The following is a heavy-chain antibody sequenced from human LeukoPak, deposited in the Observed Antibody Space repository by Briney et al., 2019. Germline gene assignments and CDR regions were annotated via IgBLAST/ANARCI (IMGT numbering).Heavy chain of an antibody. CDR2: ISWKSGSI. CDR1: GFTFDDYA. J-gene: IGHJ4*02. D-gene: IGHD3-10*01. Sequence: PGRSLRLSCAASGFTFDDYAMHWVRQAPGKGLEWVSGISWKSGSIDYADSVKGRFTISRDNAKNSLYLQMNSLTAEDTAFYYCVKDISTYYYGGTEGYFDYWGQGTLVTVSS. CDR3: VKDISTYYYGGTEGYFDY. V-gene: IGHV3-9*01.